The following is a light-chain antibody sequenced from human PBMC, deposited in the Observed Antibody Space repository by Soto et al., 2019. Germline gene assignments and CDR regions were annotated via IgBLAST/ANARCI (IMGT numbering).Light chain of an antibody. J-gene: IGLJ2*01. CDR3: STYAGSNNHVI. Sequence: QSVLTQPPSASGSPGQSGTLSCAGTSSDVGAYIYVSWYQQYPGKAPKLMIYEFSKRPSGVPDRFSGSKSGNTASLTVSGLQAEDEANYYCSTYAGSNNHVIFGGGTKVTVL. V-gene: IGLV2-8*01. CDR2: EFS. CDR1: SSDVGAYIY.